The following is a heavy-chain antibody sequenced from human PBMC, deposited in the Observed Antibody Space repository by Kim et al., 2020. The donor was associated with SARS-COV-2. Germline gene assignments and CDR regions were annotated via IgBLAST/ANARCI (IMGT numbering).Heavy chain of an antibody. CDR1: GLNFGDYA. CDR3: SSGPYYYDSGAYYHDY. J-gene: IGHJ4*02. CDR2: IRSQRYGETT. V-gene: IGHV3-49*03. Sequence: GGSLRLSCTTSGLNFGDYAMSWFRQAPGKGLEWVAFIRSQRYGETTEYAASVKGRFTISRDDSKRIAYLQMNGLKTEDTAIYYCSSGPYYYDSGAYYHDYWGQGTLSPSPQ. D-gene: IGHD3-22*01.